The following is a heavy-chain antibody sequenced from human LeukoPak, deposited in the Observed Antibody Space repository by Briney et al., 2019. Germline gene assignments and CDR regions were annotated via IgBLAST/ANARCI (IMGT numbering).Heavy chain of an antibody. CDR2: INPNSGGT. J-gene: IGHJ4*02. CDR3: AREASGSSLGFDY. D-gene: IGHD6-6*01. CDR1: GYTFTGYY. V-gene: IGHV1-2*02. Sequence: GASVKVSCKGSGYTFTGYYMHWVRQAPGQGLEWMGWINPNSGGTNYAQKFQGRITMTRDTSISTAYMELSRLRSDDTAVYYCAREASGSSLGFDYWGQGTLVTVSS.